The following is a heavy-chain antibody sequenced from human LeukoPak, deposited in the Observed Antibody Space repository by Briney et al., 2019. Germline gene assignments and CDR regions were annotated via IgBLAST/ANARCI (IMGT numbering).Heavy chain of an antibody. CDR2: MNPNSGNT. Sequence: ASVKVSCKASGYTFTSYDINWVRQATGQGLEWMGWMNPNSGNTGYAQKFQGRVTMTRNTSISTAYMELSSLRSEDTAVYYCARVSSPPLGSGSYYDFDYWGQGTLVTVSP. J-gene: IGHJ4*02. CDR1: GYTFTSYD. CDR3: ARVSSPPLGSGSYYDFDY. V-gene: IGHV1-8*01. D-gene: IGHD3-10*01.